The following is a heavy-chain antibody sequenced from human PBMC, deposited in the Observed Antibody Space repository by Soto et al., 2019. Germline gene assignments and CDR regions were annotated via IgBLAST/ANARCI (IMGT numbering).Heavy chain of an antibody. CDR1: GFTFSSYG. V-gene: IGHV3-30*18. D-gene: IGHD1-26*01. CDR2: ISYDVSNK. Sequence: PWGSRRLSCAASGFTFSSYGMHWVRQAPGKGLEWAAVISYDVSNKYYADSVKGRFTISRDNSKNTLYLQMNSLRAEDTAVYYCAKELGWELLSCYYYGMDVWGKGMTVTV. J-gene: IGHJ6*04. CDR3: AKELGWELLSCYYYGMDV.